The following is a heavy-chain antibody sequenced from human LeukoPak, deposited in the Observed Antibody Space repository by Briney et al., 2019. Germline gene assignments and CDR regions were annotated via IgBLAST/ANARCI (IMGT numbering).Heavy chain of an antibody. CDR3: ARGSGSGTYYYYMDV. CDR1: GGTFSSYA. Sequence: SVKVSCKASGGTFSSYALSWVRQAPGQGLEWMGGIIPIFGTANYAQNFQGRVTITADESTSTAYMEVSSLRSEDTAVYYRARGSGSGTYYYYMDVWGKGTTVTISS. D-gene: IGHD3-10*01. J-gene: IGHJ6*03. CDR2: IIPIFGTA. V-gene: IGHV1-69*13.